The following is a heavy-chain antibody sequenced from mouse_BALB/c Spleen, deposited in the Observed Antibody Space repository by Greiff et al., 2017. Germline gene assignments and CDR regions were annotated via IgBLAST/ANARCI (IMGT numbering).Heavy chain of an antibody. CDR1: GYTFTDYA. Sequence: GQLQESGAELVRPGVSVKISCKGSGYTFTDYAMHWVKQSHAKSLEWIGVISTYYGDASYNQKFKGKATMTVDKSSSTAYMELARLTSEDSAIYYCARWDDYDSYYLDYWGQGTTLTVSS. CDR3: ARWDDYDSYYLDY. D-gene: IGHD2-4*01. V-gene: IGHV1S137*01. CDR2: ISTYYGDA. J-gene: IGHJ2*01.